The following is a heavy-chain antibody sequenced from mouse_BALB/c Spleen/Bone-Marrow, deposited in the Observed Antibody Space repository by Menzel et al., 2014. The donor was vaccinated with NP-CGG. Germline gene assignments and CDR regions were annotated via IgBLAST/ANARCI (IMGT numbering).Heavy chain of an antibody. Sequence: LEESGGRLVTPGTPLTLTCTASGFSLSSYYMGWVRQAPGKGLEWIGIISSSGSASYASWANGRFTISXTSSTVDLKMTSLTAEDTATYFCARPRWSGYGTGTFCHFDLWGQGTLVTVSS. CDR2: ISSSGSA. CDR3: ARPRWSGYGTGTFCHFDL. D-gene: IGHD2-10*02. CDR1: GFSLSSYY. V-gene: IGHV5-6-5*01. J-gene: IGHJ2*01.